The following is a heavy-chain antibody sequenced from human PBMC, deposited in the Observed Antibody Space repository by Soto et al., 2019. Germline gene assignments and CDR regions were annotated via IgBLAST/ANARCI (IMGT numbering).Heavy chain of an antibody. CDR3: ARDQQRAALSAHQFDY. D-gene: IGHD6-6*01. J-gene: IGHJ4*02. Sequence: ASVKVSCKASGYTFTSYGISWVRQAPGQGLEWMGWISAYNGNTNYAQKLQGRVTMTTDTSTSTAYMELRSLRSDDTAVYYCARDQQRAALSAHQFDYWGQGTLVTVSS. CDR1: GYTFTSYG. V-gene: IGHV1-18*01. CDR2: ISAYNGNT.